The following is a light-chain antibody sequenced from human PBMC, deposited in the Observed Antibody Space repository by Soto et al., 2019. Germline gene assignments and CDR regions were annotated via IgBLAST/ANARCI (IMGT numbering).Light chain of an antibody. CDR3: QQYGSSPRT. CDR1: QSVSRSY. CDR2: GAS. V-gene: IGKV3-20*01. Sequence: EIVLTQSPGTLSLSPGERATLSGRASQSVSRSYLAWYQQKPGQAPRLLIYGASSRATGIPDRFSGSGSGTDFTLTISRLEPEDFAVYYCQQYGSSPRTFGQGTKVEIK. J-gene: IGKJ1*01.